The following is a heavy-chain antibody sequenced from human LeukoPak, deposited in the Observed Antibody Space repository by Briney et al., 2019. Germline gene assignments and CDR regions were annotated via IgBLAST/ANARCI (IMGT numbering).Heavy chain of an antibody. V-gene: IGHV5-51*01. Sequence: GESLKISCHGSGYAFPSYYIGWVRQMPGKGLEWMGHIFPGDSDTRYSPSFRGHVTISADESTSTAYLQWISLKPSDTAMYYCARPQSETNRAFDIWGQGTLVTVSS. D-gene: IGHD3-3*01. CDR1: GYAFPSYY. J-gene: IGHJ3*02. CDR3: ARPQSETNRAFDI. CDR2: IFPGDSDT.